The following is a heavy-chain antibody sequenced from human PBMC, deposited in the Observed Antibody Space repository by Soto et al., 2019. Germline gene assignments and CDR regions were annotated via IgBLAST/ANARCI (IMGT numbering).Heavy chain of an antibody. CDR2: IYYSGST. Sequence: SETLSLTCTVSGGSISSSSYYWGWIRQPPGKGLEWIGSIYYSGSTYYNPSLKSRVTISVDTSKNQFSLKLSSVTAADTAVYYCARLGLRRYFDYWGQGTLVTVSS. V-gene: IGHV4-39*01. CDR1: GGSISSSSYY. J-gene: IGHJ4*02. D-gene: IGHD3-10*01. CDR3: ARLGLRRYFDY.